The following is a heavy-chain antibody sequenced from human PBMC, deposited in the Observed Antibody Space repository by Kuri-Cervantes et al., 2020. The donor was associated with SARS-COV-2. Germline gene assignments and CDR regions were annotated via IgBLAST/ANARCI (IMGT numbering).Heavy chain of an antibody. CDR3: ARVWTMVRGVSYYFDY. D-gene: IGHD3-10*01. V-gene: IGHV4-59*12. J-gene: IGHJ4*02. Sequence: SETLSLTCTVSGGSISSYYWSWIRQPPGKGLEWIGYIYYSGSTNYNPSLKSRVTISVDTPKNQFSLKLSSVTAADTAVYYCARVWTMVRGVSYYFDYWGQGTLVTVSS. CDR1: GGSISSYY. CDR2: IYYSGST.